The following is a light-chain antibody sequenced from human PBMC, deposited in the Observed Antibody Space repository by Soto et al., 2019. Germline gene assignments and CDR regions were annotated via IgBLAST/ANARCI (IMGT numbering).Light chain of an antibody. V-gene: IGLV1-44*01. CDR1: SGSLS. J-gene: IGLJ1*01. Sequence: QSVLTQPPSASGTPGQRVTISCSASSGSLSVDWYQHLPGTAPKLLIQSNHQRPSGVPDRFSGSKSGTSASLAISGLQSEDDDDYYCAAWDDSRNGPYVFGTGTKLTVL. CDR2: SNH. CDR3: AAWDDSRNGPYV.